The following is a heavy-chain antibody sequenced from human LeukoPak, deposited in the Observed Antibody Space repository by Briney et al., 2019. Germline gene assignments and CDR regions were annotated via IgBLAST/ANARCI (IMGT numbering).Heavy chain of an antibody. CDR2: ISYDGSNK. CDR3: AKDSIVVVVAAMWGGLDY. J-gene: IGHJ4*02. D-gene: IGHD2-15*01. V-gene: IGHV3-30*18. Sequence: PGRSLRLSCAASGFTFSSYGMHWVRQAPGKGLEWVAVISYDGSNKYYADSVKGRFTISRDNSKNTLYLQMNSLRAGDTAVYYCAKDSIVVVVAAMWGGLDYWGQGTLVTVSS. CDR1: GFTFSSYG.